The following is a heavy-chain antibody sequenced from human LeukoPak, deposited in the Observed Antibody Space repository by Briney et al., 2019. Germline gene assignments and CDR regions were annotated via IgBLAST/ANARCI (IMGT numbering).Heavy chain of an antibody. J-gene: IGHJ5*02. V-gene: IGHV1-69*01. CDR2: IIPIFGTA. D-gene: IGHD3-9*01. CDR1: GGTFSSYA. Sequence: SVKVSCKASGGTFSSYAISWVRQAPGQGLERMGGIIPIFGTANYAQKFQGRVTITADESTSTAYMELSSLRSEDTAVYYCARDYQTYYDILSGWFDPWGQGTLVTVSS. CDR3: ARDYQTYYDILSGWFDP.